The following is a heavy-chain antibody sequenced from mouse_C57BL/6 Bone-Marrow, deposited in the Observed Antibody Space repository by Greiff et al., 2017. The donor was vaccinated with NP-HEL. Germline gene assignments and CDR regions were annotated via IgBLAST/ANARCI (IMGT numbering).Heavy chain of an antibody. D-gene: IGHD1-1*01. V-gene: IGHV1-39*01. CDR1: GYSFTDYN. CDR2: INPNYGTT. J-gene: IGHJ3*01. Sequence: EVKLVESGPELVKPGASVKISCKASGYSFTDYNMNWVKQSNGKSLEWIGVINPNYGTTSYNQKFKGKATLTVDQSSSTAYMQLNSLTSEDSAVYYCAHYGSSSWFAYWGQGTLVTVSA. CDR3: AHYGSSSWFAY.